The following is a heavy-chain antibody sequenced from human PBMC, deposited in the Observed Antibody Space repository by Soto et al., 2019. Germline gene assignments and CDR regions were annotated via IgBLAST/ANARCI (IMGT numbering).Heavy chain of an antibody. V-gene: IGHV2-26*01. Sequence: ESGPTLVNPTETLTLTCTVSGFSLSNARMGVSWIRQPPGKALEWLAHIFSNDEKSYSTSLKSRLTISKDTSKSQVVLTMTNMDPVDTATYYCARARVVAAAPFWFDPWGQGTLVTVSS. J-gene: IGHJ5*02. CDR3: ARARVVAAAPFWFDP. D-gene: IGHD2-15*01. CDR1: GFSLSNARMG. CDR2: IFSNDEK.